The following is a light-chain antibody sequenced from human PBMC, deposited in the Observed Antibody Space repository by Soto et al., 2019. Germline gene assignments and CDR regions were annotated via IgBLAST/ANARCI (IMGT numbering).Light chain of an antibody. J-gene: IGLJ2*01. CDR2: EVS. CDR3: SSYTSSSTLVV. CDR1: SNDVGGYNY. Sequence: QSALTQPASVSGSPVQSITISCTGTSNDVGGYNYVSWYQQHPGKAPKLMIYEVSNRPSGVSNRFSGSKSGNTASLTISGLQAEDEADYFCSSYTSSSTLVVFGGGTKLTVL. V-gene: IGLV2-14*01.